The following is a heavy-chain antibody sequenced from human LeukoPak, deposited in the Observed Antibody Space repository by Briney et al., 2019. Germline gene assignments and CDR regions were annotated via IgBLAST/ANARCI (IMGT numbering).Heavy chain of an antibody. CDR3: TKDPNGDYVGAFDP. CDR1: GFTFTSYA. J-gene: IGHJ5*02. V-gene: IGHV3-23*01. Sequence: GGSLRLSCAASGFTFTSYAMNWVRQAPGKALEWVSAVSGNGGGTYYADSVKGHFTISRDNSKNTVYLQMNSLRAEDTAVYYCTKDPNGDYVGAFDPWGQGTLVTVSS. CDR2: VSGNGGGT. D-gene: IGHD4-17*01.